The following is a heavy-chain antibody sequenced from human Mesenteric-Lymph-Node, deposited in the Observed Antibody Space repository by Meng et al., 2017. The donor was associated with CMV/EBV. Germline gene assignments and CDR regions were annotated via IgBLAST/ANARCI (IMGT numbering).Heavy chain of an antibody. CDR2: ISGSGGST. Sequence: GGSLRLSCAASGFTFSSYWMSWVRQAPGKGLEWVSAISGSGGSTYYADSVKGRFTIPRDNSKNTLYLQMNSLRAEDTAVYYCAKPFLRGQLYYYYGMDVWGQGTTVTVSS. CDR3: AKPFLRGQLYYYYGMDV. V-gene: IGHV3-23*01. D-gene: IGHD1-1*01. J-gene: IGHJ6*02. CDR1: GFTFSSYW.